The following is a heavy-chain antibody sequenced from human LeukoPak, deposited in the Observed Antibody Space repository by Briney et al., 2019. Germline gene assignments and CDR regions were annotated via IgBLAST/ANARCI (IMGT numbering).Heavy chain of an antibody. J-gene: IGHJ4*02. CDR3: ARISLLWFGELSVDDDY. Sequence: ASVKVSCKASGYTFTSYGTSWVRQAPGQGLEWMGWISAYNGNTNYAQKLQGRVTMTTDTSTSTAYMELRSLRSDDTAVYYCARISLLWFGELSVDDDYWGQGTLVTVSS. CDR1: GYTFTSYG. V-gene: IGHV1-18*01. CDR2: ISAYNGNT. D-gene: IGHD3-10*01.